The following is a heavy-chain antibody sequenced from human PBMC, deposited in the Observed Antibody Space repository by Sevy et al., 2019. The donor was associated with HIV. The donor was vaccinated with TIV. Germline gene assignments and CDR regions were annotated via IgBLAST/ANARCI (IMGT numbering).Heavy chain of an antibody. CDR2: ISALNGDT. D-gene: IGHD2-15*01. Sequence: ASVKVSCKASGYTFTSYGITWVRQAPGQGLEWMGWISALNGDTNYAQRLQGRVTMTTDTSTSPAYMELRSLRSDDTAVYYGARAYCSGGRCYSLAYWGQGTLVTVSS. CDR3: ARAYCSGGRCYSLAY. J-gene: IGHJ4*02. CDR1: GYTFTSYG. V-gene: IGHV1-18*01.